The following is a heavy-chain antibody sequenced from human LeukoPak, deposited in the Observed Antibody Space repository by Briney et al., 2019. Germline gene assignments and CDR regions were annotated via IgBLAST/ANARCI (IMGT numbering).Heavy chain of an antibody. V-gene: IGHV1-46*01. CDR1: GYTFTSFY. J-gene: IGHJ4*02. CDR3: ARGYPMDWNYFDY. Sequence: ASVKVSCKASGYTFTSFYVHWVRQAPGQGLEWVGIINPSDGTTTYAQKFQGRLTMTRDTSTSTVYMELSSLRSEDTAVYYCARGYPMDWNYFDYWGQGTLVTVSS. CDR2: INPSDGTT. D-gene: IGHD3/OR15-3a*01.